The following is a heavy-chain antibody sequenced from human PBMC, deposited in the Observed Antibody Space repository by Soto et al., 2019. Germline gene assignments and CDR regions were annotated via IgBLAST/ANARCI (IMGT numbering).Heavy chain of an antibody. D-gene: IGHD6-19*01. Sequence: PSETLSLTCTVSGGSISSYYWSWIRQPPGKGLEWIGYIYYSGSTNYNPSLKSRVTISVDTSKNQFSLKLSSVTAADTAVYYCARLSGYSSLYYFDYWGQGTLVTVS. CDR1: GGSISSYY. CDR2: IYYSGST. V-gene: IGHV4-59*08. CDR3: ARLSGYSSLYYFDY. J-gene: IGHJ4*02.